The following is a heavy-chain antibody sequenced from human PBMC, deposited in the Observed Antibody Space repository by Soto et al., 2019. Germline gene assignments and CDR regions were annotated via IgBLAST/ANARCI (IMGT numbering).Heavy chain of an antibody. CDR2: INPNSGAT. CDR1: GDTFTTNY. V-gene: IGHV1-46*04. Sequence: QEQLVQSGAEVKEPGASLKVSCKASGDTFTTNYIHWVRQAPGQGLEWMGRINPNSGATLYAQKLQGRLTLTTDTSTSTVYMDLNSLKSEASAVYYCASRVLCDMDVWGQGTTVTVSS. J-gene: IGHJ6*02. D-gene: IGHD2-21*01. CDR3: ASRVLCDMDV.